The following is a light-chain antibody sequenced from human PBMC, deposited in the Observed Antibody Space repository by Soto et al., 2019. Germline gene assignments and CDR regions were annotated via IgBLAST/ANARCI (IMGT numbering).Light chain of an antibody. CDR2: GNS. CDR3: QSYDSSLEVV. CDR1: SSNIGAGYD. V-gene: IGLV1-40*01. J-gene: IGLJ2*01. Sequence: QPVLTQPPSVSVAPGQRVTIYCTGSSSNIGAGYDVHWYQQLPGTAPKLLIYGNSNRPSGVPERFSGSKSGTSASLAITGLQAEDEADDNSQSYDSSLEVVFGGGPKLTVL.